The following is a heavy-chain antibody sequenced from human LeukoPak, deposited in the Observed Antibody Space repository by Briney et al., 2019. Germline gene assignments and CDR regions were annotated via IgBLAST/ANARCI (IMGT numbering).Heavy chain of an antibody. V-gene: IGHV1-69*05. CDR3: ARERDAFDI. J-gene: IGHJ3*02. CDR1: GGTFSSYA. Sequence: ASVKVSCXASGGTFSSYAISWVRQAPGHGLEWMGGVIPIFGTANYAQNFQSRVTITTDESTSTAYMELSSLRSEDTAVYYCARERDAFDIWGQGTMVTVSS. CDR2: VIPIFGTA.